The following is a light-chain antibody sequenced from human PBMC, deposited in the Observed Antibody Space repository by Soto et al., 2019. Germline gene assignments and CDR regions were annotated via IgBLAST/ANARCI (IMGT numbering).Light chain of an antibody. Sequence: EIVLTQSPATLSLSPGERATLSCRASQSVSSYLAWYQQKPGQAPRLLIYDASSRATGIPARFSGSGSGTDFTLTISSRETEDFAVYYCQQRSNWPPVFTFGPGTKVDIK. V-gene: IGKV3-11*01. CDR2: DAS. CDR3: QQRSNWPPVFT. J-gene: IGKJ3*01. CDR1: QSVSSY.